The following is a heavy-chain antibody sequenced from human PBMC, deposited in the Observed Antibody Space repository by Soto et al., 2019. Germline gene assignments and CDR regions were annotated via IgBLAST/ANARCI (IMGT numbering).Heavy chain of an antibody. D-gene: IGHD3-10*01. CDR3: SRGRNYYGSGDH. J-gene: IGHJ4*02. CDR2: IYYTGDT. V-gene: IGHV4-61*08. CDR1: GDSVSSCDFY. Sequence: PSETLSLTCTVSGDSVSSCDFYWTWIRQPPGKGLEWIGYIYYTGDTNYDASLKSRVTISVDTSKSQFSLKLTSVTAADTAVYYCSRGRNYYGSGDHWGQGTLVTVSS.